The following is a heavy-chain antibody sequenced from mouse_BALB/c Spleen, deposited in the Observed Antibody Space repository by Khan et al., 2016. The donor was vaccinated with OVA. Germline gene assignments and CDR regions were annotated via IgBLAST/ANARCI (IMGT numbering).Heavy chain of an antibody. Sequence: EVQLQESGGGLVQPGGSRKLSCAASGFTFSSFGMHWVRQAPEKGLAWVAYINSGSTTIYYADPVKGRFTISRDNPKNTLFLQMTSLRSEDTAMYYCARGNWAYWGQGTTLTVSS. D-gene: IGHD4-1*01. J-gene: IGHJ2*01. CDR3: ARGNWAY. V-gene: IGHV5-17*02. CDR2: INSGSTTI. CDR1: GFTFSSFG.